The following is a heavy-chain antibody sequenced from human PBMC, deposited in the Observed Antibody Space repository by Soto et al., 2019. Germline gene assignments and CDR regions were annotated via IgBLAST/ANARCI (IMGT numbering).Heavy chain of an antibody. CDR2: IYYSGST. D-gene: IGHD6-19*01. CDR1: GGSISIYY. CDR3: ARGKAVAGLFHWFDP. Sequence: SETLSLTCTVSGGSISIYYWSWIRQPPGKGLEWIGYIYYSGSTNYNPSLKSRVTISVDTSKNQFSLKLSSVTAADTAVYYCARGKAVAGLFHWFDPWGQGTLVTVSS. J-gene: IGHJ5*02. V-gene: IGHV4-59*01.